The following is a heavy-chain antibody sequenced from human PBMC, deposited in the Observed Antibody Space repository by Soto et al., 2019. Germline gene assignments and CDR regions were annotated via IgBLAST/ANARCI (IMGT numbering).Heavy chain of an antibody. CDR3: ARAATAYDAFDI. Sequence: VGSLRLSCAASGFTFSDYYMSWIRQAPGKGLEWVSYISSSSSYTNYADSVKGRFTISRDNAKNSLYLQMNSLRAEDTAVYYCARAATAYDAFDIWGQGTMVTVSS. CDR1: GFTFSDYY. CDR2: ISSSSSYT. V-gene: IGHV3-11*06. D-gene: IGHD5-18*01. J-gene: IGHJ3*02.